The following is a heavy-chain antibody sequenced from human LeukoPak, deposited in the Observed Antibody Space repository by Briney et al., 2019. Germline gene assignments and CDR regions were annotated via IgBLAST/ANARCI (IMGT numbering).Heavy chain of an antibody. CDR2: IWYDGNNK. V-gene: IGHV3-33*06. Sequence: PGRSLRLSCAASGFTFSTYGMNWVRQAPGKGLEGVAIIWYDGNNKYYADSVKGRFTISRDNSKNTLYLQMNSLRADDTAVYHCAKSYDNHNWYFHLWGRGTLVTVSS. J-gene: IGHJ2*01. CDR3: AKSYDNHNWYFHL. CDR1: GFTFSTYG. D-gene: IGHD3-10*01.